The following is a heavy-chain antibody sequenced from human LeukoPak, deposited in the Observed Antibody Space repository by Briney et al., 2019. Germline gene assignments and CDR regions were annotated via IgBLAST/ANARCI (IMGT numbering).Heavy chain of an antibody. CDR2: INPNGGDT. Sequence: ASVKVSCKASGYTFTGYYMDWVRQAPGEGLEWTGRINPNGGDTNSAQKFQGRVTMTRDTSISTAYMELSSLRSDDTAVYYCARARGSTFDYWGQGTLVTVSS. D-gene: IGHD5/OR15-5a*01. CDR3: ARARGSTFDY. V-gene: IGHV1-2*02. CDR1: GYTFTGYY. J-gene: IGHJ4*02.